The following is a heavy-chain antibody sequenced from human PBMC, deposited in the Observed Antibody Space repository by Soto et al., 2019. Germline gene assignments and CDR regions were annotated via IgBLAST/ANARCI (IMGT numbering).Heavy chain of an antibody. CDR2: IKSKPNGGTT. Sequence: GGSLRLSCAASGFNFSNAWMNWARQAPGKGLEWVGRIKSKPNGGTTDYAAPVKGRFTISRDDSKNTLCVQMTNLKPTDTAVHYCTPAISVSGLFDYWRQGTVDTVSS. J-gene: IGHJ4*02. CDR1: GFNFSNAW. D-gene: IGHD6-19*01. CDR3: TPAISVSGLFDY. V-gene: IGHV3-15*07.